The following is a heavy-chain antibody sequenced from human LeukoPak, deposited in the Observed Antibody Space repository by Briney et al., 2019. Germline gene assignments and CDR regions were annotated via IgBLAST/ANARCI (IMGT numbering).Heavy chain of an antibody. CDR1: RYTFTSCD. J-gene: IGHJ4*02. CDR2: MNPNSGNT. V-gene: IGHV1-8*01. D-gene: IGHD6-19*01. Sequence: ASVKVSCKASRYTFTSCDINWVRQATGQGLEWMGWMNPNSGNTGYGQSFQGRITMTRDISIGTSYMELSNLTSEDTAIHYCTRGSSGRRENWGQGTLVTVSA. CDR3: TRGSSGRREN.